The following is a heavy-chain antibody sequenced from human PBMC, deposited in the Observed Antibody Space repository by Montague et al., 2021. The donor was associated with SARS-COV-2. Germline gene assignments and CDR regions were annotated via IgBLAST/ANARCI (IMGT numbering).Heavy chain of an antibody. D-gene: IGHD3-16*01. CDR1: GFSVNNNY. CDR3: ARDLGESRDY. CDR2: IYSGGRK. Sequence: SLRLSCAASGFSVNNNYMSWVRQPPGKGLEWVSLIYSGGRKYYADSVKGRFAISRDSSNNTLYLHMNYLRAEDTAVYYCARDLGESRDYWSQGTLVTVSS. J-gene: IGHJ4*02. V-gene: IGHV3-53*01.